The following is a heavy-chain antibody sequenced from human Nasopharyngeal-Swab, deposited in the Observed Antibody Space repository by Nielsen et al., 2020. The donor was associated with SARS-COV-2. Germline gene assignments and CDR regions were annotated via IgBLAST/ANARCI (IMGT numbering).Heavy chain of an antibody. D-gene: IGHD5-18*01. V-gene: IGHV3-23*01. J-gene: IGHJ4*02. Sequence: GESLKISCLASGFTFNNNAMTWVRQAPGKGLEWVSTVSGSGKITYYADSVKGRFTISRDNSKNTLYLQMNSLRAEDTAVYYCAKEHSYGVDYWGQGTLVTVSS. CDR2: VSGSGKIT. CDR3: AKEHSYGVDY. CDR1: GFTFNNNA.